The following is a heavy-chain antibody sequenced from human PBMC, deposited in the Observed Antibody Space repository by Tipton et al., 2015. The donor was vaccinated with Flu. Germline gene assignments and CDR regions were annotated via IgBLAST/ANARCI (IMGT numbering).Heavy chain of an antibody. CDR2: IYYSGST. J-gene: IGHJ4*02. CDR1: GGSISSYY. D-gene: IGHD3-10*01. Sequence: LRLSCTVSGGSISSYYWSWIRQPPGKGLEWIGYIYYSGSTNYNPSLKSRVTISVDTSKNQFSLKLSSVTAADTAVYYCARGGGIISYWGQGTLVTVSS. V-gene: IGHV4-59*01. CDR3: ARGGGIISY.